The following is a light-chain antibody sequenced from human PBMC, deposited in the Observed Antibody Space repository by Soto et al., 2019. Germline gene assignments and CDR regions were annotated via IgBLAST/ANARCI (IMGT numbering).Light chain of an antibody. Sequence: DIQMTQSPSTLSASVGDRVTIPCRASQRISSWLAWYQQKTGKAPKLLIYDASSLERWVPARFSGSGSGTEFALSISSLQPDDFATYYCQQYTSYGIYTFGQGTKLEIK. J-gene: IGKJ2*01. CDR2: DAS. V-gene: IGKV1-5*01. CDR3: QQYTSYGIYT. CDR1: QRISSW.